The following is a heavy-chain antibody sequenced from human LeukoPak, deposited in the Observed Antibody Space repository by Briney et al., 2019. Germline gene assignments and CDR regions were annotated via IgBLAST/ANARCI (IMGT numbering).Heavy chain of an antibody. Sequence: SETLSLTCTVSGGSISSYYWSWIRQPPGKGLEWIGYIYYSGSTYYNPSLKSRVTISVDTSKNQFSLKLSSVTAADTAVYYCARGVAAAGKPDYWGQGTLVTVSS. CDR2: IYYSGST. CDR1: GGSISSYY. CDR3: ARGVAAAGKPDY. D-gene: IGHD6-13*01. J-gene: IGHJ4*02. V-gene: IGHV4-59*12.